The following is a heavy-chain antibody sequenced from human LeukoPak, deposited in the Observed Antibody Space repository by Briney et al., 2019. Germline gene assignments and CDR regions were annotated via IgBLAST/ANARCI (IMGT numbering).Heavy chain of an antibody. CDR2: IYHSGST. CDR1: GGSISSGGYY. D-gene: IGHD3-10*01. V-gene: IGHV4-30-2*01. CDR3: ARLWFGESSYFDY. J-gene: IGHJ4*02. Sequence: PSETLSLTCTVSGGSISSGGYYWSWIRQPPGKGLEWIGYIYHSGSTYYNPSLKSRVTISVDRSKNQFSLKLSSVTAADTAVYYCARLWFGESSYFDYWGQGTLVTVSS.